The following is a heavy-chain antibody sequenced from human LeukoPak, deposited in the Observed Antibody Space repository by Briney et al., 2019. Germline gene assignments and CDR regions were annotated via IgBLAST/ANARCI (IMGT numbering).Heavy chain of an antibody. CDR2: ISNSGSSI. V-gene: IGHV3-11*01. CDR1: GFTFSDYY. D-gene: IGHD3-10*01. J-gene: IGHJ4*02. CDR3: ARVHLVRGVIDY. Sequence: GGSLRLSCAASGFTFSDYYMSWIRQAPGKGLEWVSYISNSGSSIYYADSVKGRFTTSRDNAKNSLYLQMNSLRAEDTAVYYCARVHLVRGVIDYWGQGTLVTVSS.